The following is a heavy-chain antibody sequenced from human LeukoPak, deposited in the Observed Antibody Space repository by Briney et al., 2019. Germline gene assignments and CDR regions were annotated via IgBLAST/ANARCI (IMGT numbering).Heavy chain of an antibody. CDR3: AREGKWEQTDAFDI. CDR1: GFTFSSYD. J-gene: IGHJ3*02. CDR2: IGTAGDT. V-gene: IGHV3-13*01. D-gene: IGHD1-26*01. Sequence: LPGGSLRLSCAASGFTFSSYDMHWVRQATGKGLEWVSAIGTAGDTYYPGSVKGRFTISRENAKNSLYLQMNSLRAGDTAVYYCAREGKWEQTDAFDIWGQGTMVTVSS.